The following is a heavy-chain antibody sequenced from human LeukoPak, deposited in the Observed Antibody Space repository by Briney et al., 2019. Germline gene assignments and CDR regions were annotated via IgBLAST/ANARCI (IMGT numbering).Heavy chain of an antibody. D-gene: IGHD4-17*01. J-gene: IGHJ4*02. CDR2: ISGGGGST. V-gene: IGHV3-23*01. CDR1: GFTFSGFV. CDR3: AKVFRSGDLFVSDY. Sequence: GGSLRLSCAASGFTFSGFVMSWVRQAPGTGLQWVSGISGGGGSTYSADSVKGRFTISRDNSKNTLFLHMSSLRPEDTAVYYCAKVFRSGDLFVSDYWGQGTLVTVSS.